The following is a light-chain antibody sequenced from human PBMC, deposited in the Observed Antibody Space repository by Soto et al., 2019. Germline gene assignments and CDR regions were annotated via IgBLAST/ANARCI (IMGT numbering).Light chain of an antibody. Sequence: EIVMTQSPAPLSVSPGERATLFCRASHSVSSSLAWYQQKPGQAPRLLIHGASTRATGIPARFSGSGSGTEFTLTISSLQSEDFAVYYWQQYSDWRPQFGQGTKVEIK. V-gene: IGKV3-15*01. CDR3: QQYSDWRPQ. J-gene: IGKJ1*01. CDR1: HSVSSS. CDR2: GAS.